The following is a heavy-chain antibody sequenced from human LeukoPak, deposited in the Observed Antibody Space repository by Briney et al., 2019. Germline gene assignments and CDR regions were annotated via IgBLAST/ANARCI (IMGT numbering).Heavy chain of an antibody. Sequence: GGSLRLSCAASGFTVSSNYRSWVRQAPGKGLEWVSIIYSGGSTYYADSVKGRFTISRDNSKNTLFLQMNSLRAEDTAMYYCARSNSATIPGADPWGQGTLVTVSS. CDR2: IYSGGST. V-gene: IGHV3-53*01. CDR3: ARSNSATIPGADP. D-gene: IGHD1-26*01. CDR1: GFTVSSNY. J-gene: IGHJ5*02.